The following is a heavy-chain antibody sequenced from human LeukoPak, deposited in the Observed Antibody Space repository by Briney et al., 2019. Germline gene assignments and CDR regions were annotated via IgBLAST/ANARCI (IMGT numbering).Heavy chain of an antibody. CDR1: GFTFSSYE. V-gene: IGHV3-48*03. CDR2: ISSSGSTI. CDR3: ARDSPSDTAMVNYDSSGYYPAYSDY. J-gene: IGHJ4*02. D-gene: IGHD3-22*01. Sequence: GGSLRLSCAASGFTFSSYEMNWVRQAPGKGLEWVSYISSSGSTIYYADSVKGRFTISRDNAKNSLYLQMNSLRAEDTAVYYCARDSPSDTAMVNYDSSGYYPAYSDYWGQGTLVTVSS.